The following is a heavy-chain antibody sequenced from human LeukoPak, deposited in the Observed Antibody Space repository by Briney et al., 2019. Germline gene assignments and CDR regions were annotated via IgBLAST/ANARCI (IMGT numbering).Heavy chain of an antibody. V-gene: IGHV4-39*01. CDR1: GVSIASSSYF. D-gene: IGHD2-2*01. CDR2: FYYSGST. Sequence: SETLSLTCTVSGVSIASSSYFWAWIRQPPGKGLEWIGNFYYSGSTYSNPSLKSRVIMSVDTSKNQFSLKLSSVTAADTAMYYCAKAGDIVLVAAARTAFDIWGQGTMVTVSS. CDR3: AKAGDIVLVAAARTAFDI. J-gene: IGHJ3*02.